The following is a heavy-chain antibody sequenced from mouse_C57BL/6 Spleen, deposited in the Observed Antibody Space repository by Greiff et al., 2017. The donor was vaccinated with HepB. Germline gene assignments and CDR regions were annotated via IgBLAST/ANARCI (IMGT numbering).Heavy chain of an antibody. J-gene: IGHJ2*01. CDR1: GYTFTDYY. CDR2: INPNNGGT. D-gene: IGHD1-1*01. CDR3: ARPGPFYYGSSYGYYFDY. Sequence: EVQLQQSGPELVKPGASVKISCKASGYTFTDYYMNWVKQSHGKSLEWIGDINPNNGGTSYNQKFKGKATLTVDKSSSTAYMELRSLTSEDSAVYYCARPGPFYYGSSYGYYFDYWGQGTTLTVSS. V-gene: IGHV1-26*01.